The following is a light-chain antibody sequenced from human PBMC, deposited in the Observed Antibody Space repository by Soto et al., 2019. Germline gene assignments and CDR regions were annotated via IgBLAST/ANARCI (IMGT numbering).Light chain of an antibody. Sequence: DIRMTQSPATLSVSPGERAALSCRASQSVSSSLAWYQQNPGQAPRLLIYSASTRATGIPARFSGSGSGTEFTLTISSLQYEDFAVYYCQQYNDWPPSTFGQGTKVDIK. J-gene: IGKJ1*01. CDR2: SAS. CDR3: QQYNDWPPST. V-gene: IGKV3-15*01. CDR1: QSVSSS.